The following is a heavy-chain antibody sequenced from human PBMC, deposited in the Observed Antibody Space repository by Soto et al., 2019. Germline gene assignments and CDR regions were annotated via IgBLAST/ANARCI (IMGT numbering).Heavy chain of an antibody. D-gene: IGHD4-4*01. J-gene: IGHJ4*02. CDR2: IYPGTSET. V-gene: IGHV5-51*01. Sequence: GASLKISCKASGYKFTSYWIGWVRQLPGKGLECMGIIYPGTSETRYNPSFQGQVTISADESINTVFLQWSSLKASDTAMYYCARHDNYAYWGQGTLVTVSS. CDR3: ARHDNYAY. CDR1: GYKFTSYW.